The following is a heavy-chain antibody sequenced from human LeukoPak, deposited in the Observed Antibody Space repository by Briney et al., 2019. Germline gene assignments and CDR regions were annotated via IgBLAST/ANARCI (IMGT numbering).Heavy chain of an antibody. CDR3: ARVDFDWLSRSYYFDY. CDR1: GYTFTSYD. CDR2: MNPNSGNT. J-gene: IGHJ4*02. V-gene: IGHV1-8*01. D-gene: IGHD3-9*01. Sequence: GASVKVSCKASGYTFTSYDINWVRQATGQGLEWMGWMNPNSGNTGYAQKFQGRVTMTRNTSISTAYMELSSLRSEDTAVYYCARVDFDWLSRSYYFDYWGRGTLVTVSS.